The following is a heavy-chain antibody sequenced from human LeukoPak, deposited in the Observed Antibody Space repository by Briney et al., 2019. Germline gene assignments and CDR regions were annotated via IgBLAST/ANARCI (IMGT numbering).Heavy chain of an antibody. V-gene: IGHV4-59*11. CDR2: IYYSGST. CDR3: ARAGGYSYGYEFDY. J-gene: IGHJ4*02. D-gene: IGHD5-18*01. Sequence: SETLSLTCTVSGGSISSHYWSWIRQPPGKGLGWIGYIYYSGSTNYNPSLKSRVTISVDTSKNQFSLKLSSVTAADTAVYYCARAGGYSYGYEFDYWGQGTLVTVSS. CDR1: GGSISSHY.